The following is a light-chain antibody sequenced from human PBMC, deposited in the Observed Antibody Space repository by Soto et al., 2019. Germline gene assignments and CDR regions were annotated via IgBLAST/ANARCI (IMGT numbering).Light chain of an antibody. V-gene: IGKV3-11*01. CDR3: QQYNNWPRT. J-gene: IGKJ1*01. CDR1: QSVSSY. CDR2: DAS. Sequence: EIVWTQSPATLSLSPGERATVSGRASQSVSSYLAWYQQKPGQAPRLLIYDASTRATGIPARFSGSGSGTDFTLTISSLEPEDFAAYYCQQYNNWPRTFGQGTKVDIK.